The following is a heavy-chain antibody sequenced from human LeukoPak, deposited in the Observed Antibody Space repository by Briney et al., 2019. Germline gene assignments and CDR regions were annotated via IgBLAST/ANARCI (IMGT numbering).Heavy chain of an antibody. CDR3: ARGYCGSDSCYGDYYYYGMDV. D-gene: IGHD2-2*01. J-gene: IGHJ6*02. V-gene: IGHV3-30*04. CDR1: GFTFKSYA. CDR2: ISYDGNNK. Sequence: GGSLRLSCAASGFTFKSYAIHWVRQAPGKGLEWVAVISYDGNNKYYADSVKGRFTISRDNSKSTLYLEMNSLRAEDTAMYSCARGYCGSDSCYGDYYYYGMDVWGQGTTVTVSS.